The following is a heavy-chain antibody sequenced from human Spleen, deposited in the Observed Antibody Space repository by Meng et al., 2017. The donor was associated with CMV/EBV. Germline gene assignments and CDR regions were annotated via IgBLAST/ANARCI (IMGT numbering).Heavy chain of an antibody. D-gene: IGHD2-21*02. V-gene: IGHV4-4*02. CDR1: CIHF. Sequence: CIHFWTWLGQVPGKGLEWIAEIYRRGCTNYTPSLKSRVTISVDKFKNQFSLKLGSVTAADTAVYYCARIERRRILKYCGSDCSTTDYWGQGTLVTVSS. J-gene: IGHJ4*02. CDR2: IYRRGCT. CDR3: ARIERRRILKYCGSDCSTTDY.